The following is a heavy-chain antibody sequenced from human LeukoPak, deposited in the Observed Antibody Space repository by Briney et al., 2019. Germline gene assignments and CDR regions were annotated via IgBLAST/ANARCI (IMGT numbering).Heavy chain of an antibody. V-gene: IGHV3-11*01. CDR3: ARDCRRVITFGFDY. J-gene: IGHJ4*02. Sequence: PGGSLRLSCAASGFTFSDYYMSWIRQAPGKGLEWVSYISSSGSTIYYADSVKGRFTISRDNNKTSLYLQMINLRAEDTAVYYCARDCRRVITFGFDYWGKGSMVTVSS. D-gene: IGHD3-16*01. CDR2: ISSSGSTI. CDR1: GFTFSDYY.